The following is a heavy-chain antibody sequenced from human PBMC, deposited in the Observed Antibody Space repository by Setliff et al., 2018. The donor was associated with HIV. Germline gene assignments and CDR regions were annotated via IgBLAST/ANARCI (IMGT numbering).Heavy chain of an antibody. CDR3: ARDDVGHCSGGSCYHLFDTFDI. V-gene: IGHV1-18*01. CDR1: GYSFTNYG. J-gene: IGHJ3*02. CDR2: ISPYNDNT. Sequence: ASVKVSCKASGYSFTNYGISWVRQAPGQGLEWMGWISPYNDNTNYALNLQGRVTMTTDTSTSTAYMELRSLRSDDTAVYYCARDDVGHCSGGSCYHLFDTFDIWGQGTVVTVSS. D-gene: IGHD2-15*01.